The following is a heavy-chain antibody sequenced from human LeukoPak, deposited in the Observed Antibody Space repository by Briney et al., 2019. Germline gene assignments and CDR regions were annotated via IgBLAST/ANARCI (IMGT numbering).Heavy chain of an antibody. J-gene: IGHJ4*02. D-gene: IGHD3-22*01. Sequence: GGSLRLSCAASGFTFDDYGMSWVRQAPGEGLEWVSSISSSSSYIYYADSVKGRFTISRDNAKNSLYLQMNSLRAEDTAVYYCARESSGYFYWGQGTLVTVSS. CDR2: ISSSSSYI. CDR1: GFTFDDYG. V-gene: IGHV3-21*01. CDR3: ARESSGYFY.